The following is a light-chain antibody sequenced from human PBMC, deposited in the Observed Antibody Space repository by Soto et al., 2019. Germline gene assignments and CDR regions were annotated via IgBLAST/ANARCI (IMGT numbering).Light chain of an antibody. CDR3: QHYYNWPRT. Sequence: EIVMTQSPATLSVSPGERVSLSCRASQSIHDKLAWYQQKPGQTPRLLIYDASTRATGIPGRFSGSGSGTEFTLTISSLQSEDFAVYYCQHYYNWPRTFGQGTKVDIK. V-gene: IGKV3-15*01. CDR2: DAS. J-gene: IGKJ1*01. CDR1: QSIHDK.